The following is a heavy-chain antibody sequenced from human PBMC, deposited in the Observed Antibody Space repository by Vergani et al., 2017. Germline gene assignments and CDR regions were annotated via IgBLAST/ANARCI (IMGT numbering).Heavy chain of an antibody. D-gene: IGHD3-10*01. CDR3: AKAGSVTSGSLQYNFYMDV. Sequence: QVQLAESGGGRVQPGRSLRLSCAASGFSFSSHAIHWVRQAQGKGLEWVAVISNDGSKKYYADSVKGRFTISRDNSKNTLDLQMNSLRTQDTAVYYCAKAGSVTSGSLQYNFYMDVWGKGTTVTVS. CDR1: GFSFSSHA. V-gene: IGHV3-30*18. CDR2: ISNDGSKK. J-gene: IGHJ6*03.